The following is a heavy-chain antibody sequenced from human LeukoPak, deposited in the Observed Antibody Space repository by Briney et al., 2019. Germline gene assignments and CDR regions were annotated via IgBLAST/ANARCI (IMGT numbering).Heavy chain of an antibody. CDR3: ASRSCGFDY. J-gene: IGHJ4*02. CDR2: ISRDGTIK. CDR1: GFTFSLYA. V-gene: IGHV3-30-3*01. Sequence: GGSLRLSCAASGFTFSLYAMHWVRQAPGKGLEWVAVISRDGTIKYYADYAKGRFTISRDNSKNTLYLQMDSLRPEDTAVFYCASRSCGFDYWGQGTLVTISS.